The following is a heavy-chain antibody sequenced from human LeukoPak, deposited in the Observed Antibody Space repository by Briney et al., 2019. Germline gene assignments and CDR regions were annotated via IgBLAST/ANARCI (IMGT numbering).Heavy chain of an antibody. V-gene: IGHV3-74*01. CDR2: FKSDGKT. CDR1: GFPFSSYW. J-gene: IGHJ1*01. D-gene: IGHD3-22*01. CDR3: ARAPSEIGGYYPEYFRH. Sequence: GPLRLSCAAPGFPFSSYWMHWVRQAPGKGLVWVSRFKSDGKTNYADSVKGRFTISRDNAKNTVSLQMNSLRAEDTGVYYCARAPSEIGGYYPEYFRHWGQGTLVTVSS.